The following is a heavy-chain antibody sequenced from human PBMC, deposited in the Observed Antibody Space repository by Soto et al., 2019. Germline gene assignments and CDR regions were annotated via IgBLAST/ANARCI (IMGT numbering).Heavy chain of an antibody. Sequence: QVQLQESGPGLVKPSQTLSLTCTVSGGSISSGGYYWSWIRQHPGKGLEWFGYIYYSGSTYYNPSIKSRVTISVDTCKNQFSLNLSSVTAADTDGYYCARGPRQRRWCGESPGYYDYGMDVWGQGTTVTVSS. V-gene: IGHV4-31*03. J-gene: IGHJ6*02. CDR2: IYYSGST. D-gene: IGHD3-10*01. CDR1: GGSISSGGYY. CDR3: ARGPRQRRWCGESPGYYDYGMDV.